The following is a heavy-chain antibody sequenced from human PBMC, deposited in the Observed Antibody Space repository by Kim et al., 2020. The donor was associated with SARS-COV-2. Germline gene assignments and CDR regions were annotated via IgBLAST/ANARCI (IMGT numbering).Heavy chain of an antibody. V-gene: IGHV5-51*01. CDR1: GYSFTSYW. CDR2: IYPGDSDT. Sequence: GESLKISCKGSGYSFTSYWIGWVRQMPGKGLEWMGIIYPGDSDTRYSPSFQGQVTISADKSISTAYLQWSSLKASDTAMYYCARISPSGGRRAGKKDRAEFDYWGQGTLVTVSS. CDR3: ARISPSGGRRAGKKDRAEFDY. D-gene: IGHD2-15*01. J-gene: IGHJ4*02.